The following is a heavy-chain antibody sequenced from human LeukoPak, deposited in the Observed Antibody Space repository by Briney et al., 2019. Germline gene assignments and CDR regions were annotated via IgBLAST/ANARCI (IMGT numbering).Heavy chain of an antibody. Sequence: GGSLRLSCSASGFTFGTFAMHWVRQAPGKGLEYISTISSIGGGTDYADSVKGRFTISRDNSKNTLFLQMSSLRAEDSAVYYCVKFPDWGGEGTLVTVS. D-gene: IGHD3/OR15-3a*01. J-gene: IGHJ4*02. V-gene: IGHV3-64D*06. CDR3: VKFPDW. CDR1: GFTFGTFA. CDR2: ISSIGGGT.